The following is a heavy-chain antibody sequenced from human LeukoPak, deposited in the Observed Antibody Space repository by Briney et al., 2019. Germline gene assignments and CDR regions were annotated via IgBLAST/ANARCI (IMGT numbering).Heavy chain of an antibody. V-gene: IGHV3-33*06. J-gene: IGHJ4*02. CDR3: AKEGSSGRFDY. CDR2: IWYDGSNK. D-gene: IGHD6-19*01. Sequence: GRSLRLSCAASGFTFSSYGMHWVRQAPGKGLEGVAVIWYDGSNKYYADSVKGRFTISRDNSKNTLYLQMNSLRAEDTAVYYCAKEGSSGRFDYWGQGTLVTVSS. CDR1: GFTFSSYG.